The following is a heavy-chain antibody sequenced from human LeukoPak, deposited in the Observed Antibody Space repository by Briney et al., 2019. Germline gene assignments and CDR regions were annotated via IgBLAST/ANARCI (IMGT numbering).Heavy chain of an antibody. CDR2: ISSSGSTI. CDR3: ARGNLITMMVVATDY. V-gene: IGHV3-11*01. Sequence: GGSLRLSCAASGFTFSDYYMSWIRQAPGKGLEWVSYISSSGSTIYYADSVKGRFTISRDNAKNSLYLQMNSLRAEDTAVYYCARGNLITMMVVATDYWGQGTLVTVSS. J-gene: IGHJ4*02. CDR1: GFTFSDYY. D-gene: IGHD3-22*01.